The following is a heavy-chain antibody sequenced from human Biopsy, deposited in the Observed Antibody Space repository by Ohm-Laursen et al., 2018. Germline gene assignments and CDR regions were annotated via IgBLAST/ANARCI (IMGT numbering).Heavy chain of an antibody. CDR3: ARLGNFWNAEDGLDL. J-gene: IGHJ3*01. V-gene: IGHV4-59*08. D-gene: IGHD3-3*01. CDR2: ASYSGYT. CDR1: DDSIRHFY. Sequence: SDTLSLTCTVSDDSIRHFYWTWIRQPPGQGLEWIGHASYSGYTNYNPSLKSRVTISVDTSKNPFSLNLRSVTAADTAVYSCARLGNFWNAEDGLDLWGLGTMVTVSS.